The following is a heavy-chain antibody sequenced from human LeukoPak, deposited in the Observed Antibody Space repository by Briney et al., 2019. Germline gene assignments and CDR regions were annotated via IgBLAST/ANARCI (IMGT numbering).Heavy chain of an antibody. CDR1: GYTFTNYA. CDR3: ARAFGYSGYDYQGEFDY. J-gene: IGHJ4*02. V-gene: IGHV7-4-1*02. D-gene: IGHD5-12*01. CDR2: INTNTGNP. Sequence: ASVKVSCKASGYTFTNYALNWVRQAPGQGLKWMGWINTNTGNPTYAQGFTGRFVFSLDTSVSTAYLQISSLKAEDSAVYYCARAFGYSGYDYQGEFDYWGQGTLVTVSS.